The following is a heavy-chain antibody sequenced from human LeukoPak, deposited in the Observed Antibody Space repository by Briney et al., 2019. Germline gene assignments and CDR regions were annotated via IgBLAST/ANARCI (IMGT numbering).Heavy chain of an antibody. D-gene: IGHD2-2*01. CDR3: ARAPITSPLYFDY. CDR1: GFAFDERG. V-gene: IGHV3-20*04. J-gene: IGHJ4*02. Sequence: GGSLRLSCTASGFAFDERGMSWVRHVPGKGLEWVSGINWSGGSTGYADPLSGRFTISRDNAKNSLYLQMDRLRAEDTALYYCARAPITSPLYFDYWGQGTLVTVSS. CDR2: INWSGGST.